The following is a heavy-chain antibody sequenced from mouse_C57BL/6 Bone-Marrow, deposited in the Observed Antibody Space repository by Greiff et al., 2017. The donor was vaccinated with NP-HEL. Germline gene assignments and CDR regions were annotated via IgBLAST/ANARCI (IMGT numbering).Heavy chain of an antibody. CDR2: ISSGGSYT. CDR3: ARHYRGDAMDY. Sequence: EVQGVESGGDLVKPGGSLKLSCAASGFTFSSYGMSWVRQTPDKRLEWVATISSGGSYTYYPDSVKGRFTISRDNAKNTLYLQMSSLKSEDTAMYYCARHYRGDAMDYWGQGTSVTVSS. D-gene: IGHD2-12*01. CDR1: GFTFSSYG. V-gene: IGHV5-6*01. J-gene: IGHJ4*01.